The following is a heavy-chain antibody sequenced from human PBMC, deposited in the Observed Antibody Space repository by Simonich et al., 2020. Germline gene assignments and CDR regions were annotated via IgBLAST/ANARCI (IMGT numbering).Heavy chain of an antibody. CDR3: ARPRITIFGVVKGAFDI. Sequence: QVQLVQSGAEVKKPGASVKVSCKASGYTFTGYYMHWVRQAPGQGLEWMGWINPNCGGSNYAQKFQGRVTMTRDTSISTAYRELSRLRSDDTAVYYCARPRITIFGVVKGAFDIWGQGTMVTVSS. CDR1: GYTFTGYY. D-gene: IGHD3-3*01. J-gene: IGHJ3*02. V-gene: IGHV1-2*02. CDR2: INPNCGGS.